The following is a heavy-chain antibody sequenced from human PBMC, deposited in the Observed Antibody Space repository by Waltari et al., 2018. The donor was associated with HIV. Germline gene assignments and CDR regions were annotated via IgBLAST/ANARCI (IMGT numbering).Heavy chain of an antibody. CDR3: AKDLGDYVWGLVAGAHFDS. J-gene: IGHJ4*02. V-gene: IGHV3-23*01. CDR2: ISGSGDIT. CDR1: GLRFHIFP. D-gene: IGHD3-16*01. Sequence: EVKLLESGGDLVQSRGSLQLSSSASGLRFHIFPMHCLCQAAGKGLEWVSAISGSGDITYSADSVKGRFTISRDNSQNTLYLQMRSLRAEDTAVYYCAKDLGDYVWGLVAGAHFDSWGQGTLVTVSS.